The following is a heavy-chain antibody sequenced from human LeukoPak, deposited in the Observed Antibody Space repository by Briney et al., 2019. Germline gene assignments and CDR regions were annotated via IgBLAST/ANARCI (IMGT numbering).Heavy chain of an antibody. J-gene: IGHJ6*02. CDR1: GGSFSGYY. V-gene: IGHV4-34*01. CDR3: ASFITVAHYYGMDV. Sequence: SETLSLTCAVYGGSFSGYYWSWIRQPPGKGLEWMGEINHSGSTNYNPSLKSRVTISVDTSKNQFSLKLSSVTAADTAVYYCASFITVAHYYGMDVWGQGTTVTVSS. D-gene: IGHD4-11*01. CDR2: INHSGST.